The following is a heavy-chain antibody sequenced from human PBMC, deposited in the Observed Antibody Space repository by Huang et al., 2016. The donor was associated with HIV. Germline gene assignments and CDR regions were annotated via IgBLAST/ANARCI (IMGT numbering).Heavy chain of an antibody. Sequence: QVHLVESGGGVVQPGGSLRLSCAASGFKLSGFGMTWVRQAPGKGLGGVAVISYDGRSQFYTDSVKGRFTISRDNSDNTLSLQMKGLRPDDTAVYYCAKESRWFSDFDHWGQGVLVSVSS. CDR2: ISYDGRSQ. CDR3: AKESRWFSDFDH. D-gene: IGHD2-15*01. J-gene: IGHJ4*02. CDR1: GFKLSGFG. V-gene: IGHV3-30*18.